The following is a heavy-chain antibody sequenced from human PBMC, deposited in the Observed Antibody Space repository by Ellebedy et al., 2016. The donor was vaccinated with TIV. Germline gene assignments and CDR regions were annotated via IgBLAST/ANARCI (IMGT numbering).Heavy chain of an antibody. CDR3: ATDRGEGGLPSFFDS. Sequence: GESLKISCVASEFNLSRYDVHWVRQAPGKGLEWVALIQYDGSKKHYADSVKGRFTISRDNAKNSLSLQMDSLRAEDTAVYYCATDRGEGGLPSFFDSWGQGTLVTVST. V-gene: IGHV3-30*02. CDR1: EFNLSRYD. CDR2: IQYDGSKK. D-gene: IGHD3-10*01. J-gene: IGHJ4*02.